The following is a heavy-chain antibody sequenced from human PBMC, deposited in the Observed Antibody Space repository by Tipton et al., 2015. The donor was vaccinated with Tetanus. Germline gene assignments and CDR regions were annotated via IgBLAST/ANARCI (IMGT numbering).Heavy chain of an antibody. CDR2: IYYGGGT. J-gene: IGHJ4*02. D-gene: IGHD3-10*01. Sequence: TLSLTCTVSGGPINSTPYFWGWIRQPPGKGLEWIGFIYYGGGTYYSPALKSRVTISVDTSKNQFSLKLSSVTAADTAIYYCARHRGAWSPPDDYWGQGTLVTVSP. V-gene: IGHV4-39*01. CDR1: GGPINSTPYF. CDR3: ARHRGAWSPPDDY.